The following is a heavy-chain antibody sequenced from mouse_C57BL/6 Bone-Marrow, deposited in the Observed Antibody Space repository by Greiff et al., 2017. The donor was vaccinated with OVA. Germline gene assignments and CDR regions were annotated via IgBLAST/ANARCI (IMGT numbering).Heavy chain of an antibody. D-gene: IGHD2-1*01. J-gene: IGHJ4*01. CDR2: IDPYDSYT. V-gene: IGHV1-69*01. Sequence: VQLQQPGAELVMPGASVKLSCKASGYTFTSYWMHWVKQRPGQGLEWIGEIDPYDSYTNYNQKFKGKTTLTVDKSSSTAYMQLTSLTAEDSAVYYCSSLPYGNPYYYAMDYWGQGTSVTVSS. CDR3: SSLPYGNPYYYAMDY. CDR1: GYTFTSYW.